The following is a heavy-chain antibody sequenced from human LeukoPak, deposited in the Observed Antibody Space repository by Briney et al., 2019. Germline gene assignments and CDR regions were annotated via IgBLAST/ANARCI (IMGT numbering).Heavy chain of an antibody. CDR1: GGSISSHY. J-gene: IGHJ5*02. Sequence: SETLSLTCTVSGGSISSHYWTWIRKPPGKGLEWIWYLYYSGSTNYNPSLKSRVTISIDTSKNQFSLKLNSVTAADTAVYYCARALGDSSSWYDWFDPWGQGTLVTVAS. CDR2: LYYSGST. D-gene: IGHD6-13*01. V-gene: IGHV4-59*11. CDR3: ARALGDSSSWYDWFDP.